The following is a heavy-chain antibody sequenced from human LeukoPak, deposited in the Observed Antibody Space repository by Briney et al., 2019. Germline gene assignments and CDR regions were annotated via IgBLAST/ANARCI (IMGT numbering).Heavy chain of an antibody. CDR2: ISGSGGST. Sequence: PGGSLRLSCADSVFTFSTYAMSLVRQTPEKGLEGVSAISGSGGSTYYADSVKGRFTISRDNSKNTLYLQMNSLRAEDTAVYYCAKDRGFGEYFPFFYWGQGTLVTVSS. V-gene: IGHV3-23*01. J-gene: IGHJ4*02. D-gene: IGHD3-10*01. CDR1: VFTFSTYA. CDR3: AKDRGFGEYFPFFY.